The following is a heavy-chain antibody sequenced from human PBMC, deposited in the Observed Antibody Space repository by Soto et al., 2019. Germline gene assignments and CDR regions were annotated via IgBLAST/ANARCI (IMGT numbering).Heavy chain of an antibody. CDR2: IYPGDSDM. CDR1: GYSFTNYC. CDR3: ARLSREFGSGFDY. D-gene: IGHD3-3*01. V-gene: IGHV5-51*01. Sequence: PGESLKISCEGLGYSFTNYCIAWVRQMPGKGPEWMGTIYPGDSDMRYSPYFRGQVTMSVDKSINTAYLQWGSLTASDTAKYYCARLSREFGSGFDYWGQGTLVTVSS. J-gene: IGHJ4*02.